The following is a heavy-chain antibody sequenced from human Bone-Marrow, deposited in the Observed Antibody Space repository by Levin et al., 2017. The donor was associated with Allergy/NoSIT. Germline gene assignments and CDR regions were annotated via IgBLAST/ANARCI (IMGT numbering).Heavy chain of an antibody. Sequence: LKISCVASGFTVSSNYMNWVRQAPGKGLEWVSVIYSGGSTYYADSVKGRFTISRDNSKNTLYLQMSSLRAEDTAVYYCATDRAYCSNTTCYLPDAFDIWGQGTMVTVSS. CDR1: GFTVSSNY. D-gene: IGHD2-2*01. CDR2: IYSGGST. CDR3: ATDRAYCSNTTCYLPDAFDI. J-gene: IGHJ3*02. V-gene: IGHV3-66*01.